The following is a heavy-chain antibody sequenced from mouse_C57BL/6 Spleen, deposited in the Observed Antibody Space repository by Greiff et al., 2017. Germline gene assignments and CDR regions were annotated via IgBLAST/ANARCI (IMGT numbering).Heavy chain of an antibody. J-gene: IGHJ2*01. Sequence: EVQGVESGPGMVKPSQSLSLTCTVTGYSITSGYDWHWIRHFPGNKLEWMGYISYSGSTNYNPSLKSRISITHDTSKNHFFLKLNSVTTEDTATYYCARSYGSSYGELDYWGQGTTLTVSS. V-gene: IGHV3-1*01. CDR1: GYSITSGYD. D-gene: IGHD1-1*01. CDR3: ARSYGSSYGELDY. CDR2: ISYSGST.